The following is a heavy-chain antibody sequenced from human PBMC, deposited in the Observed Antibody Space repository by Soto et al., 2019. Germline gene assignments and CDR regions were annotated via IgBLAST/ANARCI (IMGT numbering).Heavy chain of an antibody. D-gene: IGHD4-17*01. CDR2: IIPIFGTA. J-gene: IGHJ3*02. Sequence: QVQLVQSGAEVKKPGSSVKVSCKASGGTFSSYAISWVRQAPGQGLEWMGGIIPIFGTANYAQKFQGRVTIPADESRNTAYKELSSLRSEDTDVYYCARAVALVTTVISADAFDIWGQGTMVTVSS. CDR3: ARAVALVTTVISADAFDI. CDR1: GGTFSSYA. V-gene: IGHV1-69*12.